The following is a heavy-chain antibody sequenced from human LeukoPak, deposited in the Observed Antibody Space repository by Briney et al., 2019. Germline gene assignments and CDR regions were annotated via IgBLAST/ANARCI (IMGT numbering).Heavy chain of an antibody. J-gene: IGHJ4*02. V-gene: IGHV3-11*04. CDR2: IDSSGGYM. CDR1: GFTFSDYY. CDR3: LRGDRRDY. Sequence: KPGGSLRLSCAASGFTFSDYYMSWIRQAPGKGLEWVSSIDSSGGYMFYADSVKGRFIISRDNAKDSLYLQMNSLRVEDTAVYYCLRGDRRDYWGQGTLVTVSS.